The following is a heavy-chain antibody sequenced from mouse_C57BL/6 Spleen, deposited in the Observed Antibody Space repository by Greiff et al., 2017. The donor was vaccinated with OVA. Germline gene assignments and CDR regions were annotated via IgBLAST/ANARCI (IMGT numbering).Heavy chain of an antibody. D-gene: IGHD2-4*01. CDR3: ARGNDYYFDV. Sequence: QVQLQQPGAELVKPGASVKLSCKASGYTFTSYWMQWVKQRPGQGLEWIGEIDPSDSYTNYNQKFKGKATLTVDTSSSTAYMQLSSLTSEDAAVYYCARGNDYYFDVWGTGTTVTVSS. CDR2: IDPSDSYT. J-gene: IGHJ1*03. CDR1: GYTFTSYW. V-gene: IGHV1-50*01.